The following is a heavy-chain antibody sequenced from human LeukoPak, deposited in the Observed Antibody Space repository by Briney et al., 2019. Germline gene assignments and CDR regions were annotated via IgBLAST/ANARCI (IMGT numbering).Heavy chain of an antibody. CDR1: GYSFTNYW. Sequence: GESLKISCKGSGYSFTNYWIGWVRQMPGKGLEWMGIIYPGDSDTRYSPSFQGQVTISADKSISTACLQWSSLRASDSAMYYCALKSRGYCSGGRCYIGYWGQGTLVTVSS. D-gene: IGHD2-15*01. J-gene: IGHJ4*02. CDR2: IYPGDSDT. V-gene: IGHV5-51*01. CDR3: ALKSRGYCSGGRCYIGY.